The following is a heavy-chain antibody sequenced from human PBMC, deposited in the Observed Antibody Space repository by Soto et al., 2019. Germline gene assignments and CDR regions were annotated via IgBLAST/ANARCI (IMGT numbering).Heavy chain of an antibody. Sequence: GESLKISCAASGFTFSSYGMHWVRQAPGKGLEWVAVISYDGSNKYYVDSVKGRFTISRDNSKNTLYLQMNSLRAEDTAVYYCAKVGFLEWLQTPSYYYGMDVWGQGTTVTVSS. D-gene: IGHD3-3*01. J-gene: IGHJ6*02. CDR1: GFTFSSYG. V-gene: IGHV3-30*18. CDR3: AKVGFLEWLQTPSYYYGMDV. CDR2: ISYDGSNK.